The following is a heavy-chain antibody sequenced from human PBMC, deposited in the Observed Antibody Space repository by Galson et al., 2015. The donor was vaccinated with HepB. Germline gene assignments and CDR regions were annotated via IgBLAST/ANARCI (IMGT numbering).Heavy chain of an antibody. J-gene: IGHJ2*01. CDR1: GFTFSTYD. D-gene: IGHD7-27*01. CDR2: IDTGGIT. Sequence: SLRLSCAASGFTFSTYDMHWVRQVTGKGLEWVSAIDTGGITFYPDSVKGRFTISRENAKNSLYLQMNSLRAGDTAVYYCAREMSGVDWYFDLWGRGTLVTVSS. V-gene: IGHV3-13*01. CDR3: AREMSGVDWYFDL.